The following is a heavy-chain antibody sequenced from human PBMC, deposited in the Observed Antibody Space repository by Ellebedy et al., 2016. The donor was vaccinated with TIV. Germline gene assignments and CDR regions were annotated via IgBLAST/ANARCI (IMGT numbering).Heavy chain of an antibody. Sequence: GESLKISCAASGFTFTSYAMSWVRQAPGKGLEWVSTISHTGTRTYYADSVEGRFTISRDNSRNTLYLQMNSLRADDSAIYYCGRDAVTGNGRWDWLDPWGRGSLVTVSS. CDR1: GFTFTSYA. CDR2: ISHTGTRT. CDR3: GRDAVTGNGRWDWLDP. D-gene: IGHD2-21*02. V-gene: IGHV3-23*01. J-gene: IGHJ5*02.